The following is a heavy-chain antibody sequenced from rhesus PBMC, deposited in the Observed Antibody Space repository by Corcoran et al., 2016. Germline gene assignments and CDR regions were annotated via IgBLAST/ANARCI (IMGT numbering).Heavy chain of an antibody. V-gene: IGHV4S10*01. CDR3: ARWEYSSGWYYFDY. D-gene: IGHD6-31*01. CDR2: IYGSSTST. CDR1: GGSISDSYR. J-gene: IGHJ4*01. Sequence: QVQLQESGPGVVKPSETLSLTCAVSGGSISDSYRWSWIRQPPGKGLAWIGYIYGSSTSTNYNPSLKSRVTISKDTSKNQVSLKLSSVTAADTAVYYCARWEYSSGWYYFDYWGQGVLVTVSS.